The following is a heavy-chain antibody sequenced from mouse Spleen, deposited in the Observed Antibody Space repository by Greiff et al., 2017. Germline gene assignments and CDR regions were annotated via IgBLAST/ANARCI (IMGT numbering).Heavy chain of an antibody. Sequence: EVHLVESGGGLVKGGGSLKLSCAASGFTFSSYAMSWVRQTPEKRLEWVATISSGGGNTYYPDSVKGRFTISRDNAKNTLYLQMSSLKSEDTAMYYCARQDLYAMDYWGQGTSVTVSS. J-gene: IGHJ4*01. CDR1: GFTFSSYA. CDR3: ARQDLYAMDY. CDR2: ISSGGGNT. V-gene: IGHV5-9-3*01.